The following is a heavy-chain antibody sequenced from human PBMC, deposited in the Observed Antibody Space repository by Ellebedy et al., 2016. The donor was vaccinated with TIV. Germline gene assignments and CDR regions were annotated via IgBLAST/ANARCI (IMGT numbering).Heavy chain of an antibody. CDR1: GSSISSSYY. CDR2: MYHSGST. V-gene: IGHV4-38-2*02. J-gene: IGHJ4*02. D-gene: IGHD4-23*01. Sequence: MPGGSLRLSCSVSGSSISSSYYWGWIRQPPGRGLEWIGSMYHSGSTYYSPSLKSRVPIPVDPSKNQLSLRRSSVTAADTAVYYCARDGAGRWDYWGPGTLVTVSS. CDR3: ARDGAGRWDY.